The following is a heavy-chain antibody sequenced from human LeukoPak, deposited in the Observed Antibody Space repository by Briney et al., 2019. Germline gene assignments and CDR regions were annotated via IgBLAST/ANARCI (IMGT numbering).Heavy chain of an antibody. J-gene: IGHJ3*02. CDR3: ARDSPYWGAFDI. D-gene: IGHD7-27*01. CDR1: GFTFSSYA. CDR2: ISSNGGGT. V-gene: IGHV3-64*01. Sequence: QPGGSLRLSCAASGFTFSSYAMHWVRQAPGKGLEYVSAISSNGGGTYYANSVKGRFTISRDNSKNTLYLQMGSLRAEDMAVYYCARDSPYWGAFDIWGQGTMVTVSS.